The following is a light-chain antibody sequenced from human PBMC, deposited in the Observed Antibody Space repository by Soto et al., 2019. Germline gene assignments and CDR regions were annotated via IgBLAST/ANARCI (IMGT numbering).Light chain of an antibody. CDR2: QTS. V-gene: IGKV3-11*01. Sequence: EIVLTQSPATLSSFPGDRVTLSCRASQYINTRFAWYQHRPGQAPRLLIYQTSLRAADIPARFSASGSGTDFTLTISDVQPEDFALYYCHQRQSWPRTFGQGTKVDI. J-gene: IGKJ1*01. CDR1: QYINTR. CDR3: HQRQSWPRT.